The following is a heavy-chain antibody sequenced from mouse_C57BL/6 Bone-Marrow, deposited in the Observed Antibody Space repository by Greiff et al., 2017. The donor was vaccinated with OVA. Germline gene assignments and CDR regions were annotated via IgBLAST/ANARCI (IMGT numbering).Heavy chain of an antibody. CDR3: ARWGLASLFAY. CDR1: GYTFTSYW. V-gene: IGHV1-59*01. J-gene: IGHJ3*01. Sequence: QVQLQQSGAELVSPTTSVKLSCKASGYTFTSYWMHWVKQRPGQGLEWIGVIDPSDSYTNYNQKFKGKATLTVDTSSSTAYMQLSSLTSEDSAVYYCARWGLASLFAYWGQGTLVTVSA. D-gene: IGHD3-3*01. CDR2: IDPSDSYT.